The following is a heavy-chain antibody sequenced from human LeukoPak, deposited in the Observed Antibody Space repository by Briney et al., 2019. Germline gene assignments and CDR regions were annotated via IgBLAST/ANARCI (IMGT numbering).Heavy chain of an antibody. CDR1: GFTFSSYE. CDR3: ARDGDYGLLDY. CDR2: ISSSGSAI. D-gene: IGHD4-17*01. Sequence: GGSLRLSCAASGFTFSSYEMNWVRQAPGKGLEWVSYISSSGSAIYYADSVKGRFTISRDNAKNSLYLQMNSLRAEDTAVYYCARDGDYGLLDYWGQGTLVIVSS. J-gene: IGHJ4*02. V-gene: IGHV3-48*03.